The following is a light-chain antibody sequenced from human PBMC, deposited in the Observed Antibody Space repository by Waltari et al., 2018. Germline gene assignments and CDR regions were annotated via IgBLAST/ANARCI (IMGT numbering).Light chain of an antibody. CDR3: QQYGSSHLT. J-gene: IGKJ4*01. Sequence: EIVLTQSPGTLSLSPGERATLSCRASQSVSSSYLAWYQQKPGQAPRPLIYGASSRATGIPDRFSGSGSGTDFTLTISRLEPEDFAVYYCQQYGSSHLTFGGGTKVEIK. CDR1: QSVSSSY. CDR2: GAS. V-gene: IGKV3-20*01.